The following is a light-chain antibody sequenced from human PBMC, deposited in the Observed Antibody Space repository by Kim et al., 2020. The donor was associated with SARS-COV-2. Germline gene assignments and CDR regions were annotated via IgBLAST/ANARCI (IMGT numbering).Light chain of an antibody. CDR1: SSDIGAYDS. J-gene: IGLJ1*01. Sequence: QSITISCTGTSSDIGAYDSVSWYQQHSGKAPKLLIYDVNKRPSGVSNRFSGSKSGHTASLTISGLQAEDEADYYCTSYTTTSTYVFGTGTKVTVL. V-gene: IGLV2-14*04. CDR3: TSYTTTSTYV. CDR2: DVN.